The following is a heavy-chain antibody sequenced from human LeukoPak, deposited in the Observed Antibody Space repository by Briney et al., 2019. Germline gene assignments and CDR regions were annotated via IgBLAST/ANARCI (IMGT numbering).Heavy chain of an antibody. D-gene: IGHD4-4*01. CDR3: AKEQQHDYSNYFDY. CDR2: ISYDGSNK. CDR1: GFTFSSYG. J-gene: IGHJ4*02. Sequence: GGSLRLSCAASGFTFSSYGMHWVRQAPGKGLEWVAVISYDGSNKYYADSVKGRFTISRDNSKNTLYLQMNSLRAEDTAVYYCAKEQQHDYSNYFDYWGQGTLVTVSS. V-gene: IGHV3-30*18.